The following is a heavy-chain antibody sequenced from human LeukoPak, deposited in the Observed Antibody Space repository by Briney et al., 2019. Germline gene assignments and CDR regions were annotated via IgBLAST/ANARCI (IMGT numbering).Heavy chain of an antibody. V-gene: IGHV4-59*01. CDR3: ARDGGYPLVAFDI. Sequence: PSGSPSLTCTVSGVSIGSYYWSWIRQPPGKGLEWIGHIYYSAGANYNPSLKSRVTISLDTSRSQFSLKLSSVTAADTAVYYCARDGGYPLVAFDIWGLGTLVTVAS. CDR1: GVSIGSYY. J-gene: IGHJ3*02. CDR2: IYYSAGA. D-gene: IGHD6-13*01.